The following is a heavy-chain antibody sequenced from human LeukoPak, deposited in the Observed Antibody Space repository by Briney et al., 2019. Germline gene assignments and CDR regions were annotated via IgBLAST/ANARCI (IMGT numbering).Heavy chain of an antibody. CDR1: GFTFSSYA. Sequence: PGGSLRLSCAASGFTFSSYAMHWVRQAPGKGLEWVAVISYDGSNKYYADSVKGRFTISRDNSKNTLYLQMNSLRAEDTAVYYCASYRRMSGSYRLDYWGQGTLVTVSS. CDR2: ISYDGSNK. CDR3: ASYRRMSGSYRLDY. V-gene: IGHV3-30*04. D-gene: IGHD1-26*01. J-gene: IGHJ4*02.